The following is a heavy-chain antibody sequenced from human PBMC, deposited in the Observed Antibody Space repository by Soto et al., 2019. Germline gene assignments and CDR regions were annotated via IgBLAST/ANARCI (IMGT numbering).Heavy chain of an antibody. CDR2: INAGNDNT. CDR3: ARTGGYDFWSGYLNWFDP. V-gene: IGHV1-3*01. Sequence: SVKVSCKASGYIFTAYAIHWVRQAPVQMLEWMGWINAGNDNTKYSQKFQGRVTITMDTSASTAYMDLNSLRSEDTAVYYCARTGGYDFWSGYLNWFDPRGQGTLVTVSS. CDR1: GYIFTAYA. J-gene: IGHJ5*02. D-gene: IGHD3-3*01.